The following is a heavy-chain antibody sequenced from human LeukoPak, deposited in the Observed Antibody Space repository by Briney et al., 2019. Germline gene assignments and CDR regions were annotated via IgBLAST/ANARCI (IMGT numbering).Heavy chain of an antibody. V-gene: IGHV3-30-3*01. CDR3: ARDMGEQWLATPTGFDY. CDR2: ISYDGSNK. CDR1: GFTFSSYA. Sequence: GRSLRLSCAGSGFTFSSYAMHWVRQAPGKGLEWVPVISYDGSNKYYADSVKGRFTISRDNSKNTLYLQMNSLRAEDTAVYYCARDMGEQWLATPTGFDYWGQGTLVTVSS. D-gene: IGHD6-19*01. J-gene: IGHJ4*02.